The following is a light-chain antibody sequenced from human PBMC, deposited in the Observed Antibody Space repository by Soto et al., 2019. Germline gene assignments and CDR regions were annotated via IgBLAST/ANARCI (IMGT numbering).Light chain of an antibody. Sequence: NFMLTQPHSVSESPGKRVTISCTGSSGSIATNYVQWYQQRPGSAPTTVIYEDTQRPSGVPERFSGSIDSSSNSASLTISGLKTEDEADYYCQSYDGSNPDVVFGGGTQLTVL. J-gene: IGLJ2*01. CDR1: SGSIATNY. CDR3: QSYDGSNPDVV. V-gene: IGLV6-57*02. CDR2: EDT.